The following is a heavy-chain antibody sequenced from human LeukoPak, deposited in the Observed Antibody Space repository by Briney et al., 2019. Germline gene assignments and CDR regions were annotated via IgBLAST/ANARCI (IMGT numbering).Heavy chain of an antibody. CDR2: IYSVDSDT. CDR3: AGRDSSSRDWFDP. Sequence: GEALKISWKGSGYSFTNSWIAWVRQMSGKGLKWMVLIYSVDSDTAHSPSFQGQVTISAHKSINTAYLQWSSLKASDTAMYYCAGRDSSSRDWFDPWGQGTLVTVSS. J-gene: IGHJ5*02. CDR1: GYSFTNSW. V-gene: IGHV5-51*01. D-gene: IGHD6-13*01.